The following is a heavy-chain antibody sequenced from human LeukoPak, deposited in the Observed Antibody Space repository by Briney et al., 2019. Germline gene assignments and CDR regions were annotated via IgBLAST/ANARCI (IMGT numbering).Heavy chain of an antibody. Sequence: GGSLRFSCAASGFTVSSNYMSWVRQAPGKGLEWVSVIYSGGSTYYADSVKGRFTISRDNSKNTLYLQMNSLRAEDTAVYYCARVGQQWEPLDYWGQGTLVTVSS. D-gene: IGHD6-19*01. CDR1: GFTVSSNY. CDR3: ARVGQQWEPLDY. J-gene: IGHJ4*02. CDR2: IYSGGST. V-gene: IGHV3-66*01.